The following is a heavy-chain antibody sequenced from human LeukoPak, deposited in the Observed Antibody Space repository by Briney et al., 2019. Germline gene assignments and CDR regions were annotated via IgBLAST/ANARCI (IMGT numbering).Heavy chain of an antibody. CDR2: IIPIFGTA. CDR1: GGTFSSYA. Sequence: SVKVSCKASGGTFSSYAISWVRQAPGQGLEWMGRIIPIFGTANYAQKFQGRVTITADKSTSTAYMELSSLRSEDTAVYYCARDPAYCGGDCYPIDYWGKGTLVTVSS. V-gene: IGHV1-69*06. J-gene: IGHJ4*02. D-gene: IGHD2-21*02. CDR3: ARDPAYCGGDCYPIDY.